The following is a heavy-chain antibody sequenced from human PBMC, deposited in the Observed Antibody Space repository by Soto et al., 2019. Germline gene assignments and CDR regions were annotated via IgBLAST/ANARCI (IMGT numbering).Heavy chain of an antibody. CDR2: VIPILGQA. J-gene: IGHJ4*02. CDR1: GGIFSSYA. D-gene: IGHD6-6*01. Sequence: QEQLVQSGAEVKKPGSSVKVSCKASGGIFSSYAISWLRQAPGQGLEWMGAVIPILGQAYYAQDLQDRVSITADESTRTTYMELSSLRSEDTAVYFCARVGGIGAPPGTDYWGQGTLVTVSS. CDR3: ARVGGIGAPPGTDY. V-gene: IGHV1-69*01.